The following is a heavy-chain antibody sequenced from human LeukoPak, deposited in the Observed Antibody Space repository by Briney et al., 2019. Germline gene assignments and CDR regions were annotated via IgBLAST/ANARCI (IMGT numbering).Heavy chain of an antibody. CDR2: IYYTGST. J-gene: IGHJ2*01. CDR1: SDSISSSSYY. CDR3: ARHPGSSWYVHWYFDL. Sequence: PSETLSLTCTVPSDSISSSSYYWGWIRQPPGKGLEWIGSIYYTGSTYYNPSLKSRVTISVDTSKNQFSLNLSSVTAADTAVFHCARHPGSSWYVHWYFDLWGRGTLVTVSS. D-gene: IGHD6-13*01. V-gene: IGHV4-39*01.